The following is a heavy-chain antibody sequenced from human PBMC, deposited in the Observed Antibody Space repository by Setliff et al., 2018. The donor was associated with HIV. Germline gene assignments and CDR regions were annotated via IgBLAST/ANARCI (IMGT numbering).Heavy chain of an antibody. CDR3: ARDISYGGNGN. Sequence: ASVKVSCKASGYTFTSYGISWVRQAPGQGLEWMGWISEYNLNTNYAQKFQGRVTMTTDASASTGYMELRSLRSDDTAVYYCARDISYGGNGNWGQGTLVTVSS. V-gene: IGHV1-18*01. CDR1: GYTFTSYG. D-gene: IGHD2-15*01. CDR2: ISEYNLNT. J-gene: IGHJ4*02.